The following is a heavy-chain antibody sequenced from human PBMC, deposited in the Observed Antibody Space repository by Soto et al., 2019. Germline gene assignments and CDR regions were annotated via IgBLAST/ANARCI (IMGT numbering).Heavy chain of an antibody. CDR1: GGSVSSGSYY. V-gene: IGHV4-61*01. J-gene: IGHJ6*02. Sequence: PSETLSLTCPVSGGSVSSGSYYWSWIRQPPGKGLEWIGYIYYSGSTNYNPSLKSRVTISVDTSKNQFSLKLSSVTAADTAVYYCAKEQAVVVTIPDYYGMDVWGQGTTVTVSS. CDR2: IYYSGST. CDR3: AKEQAVVVTIPDYYGMDV. D-gene: IGHD3-22*01.